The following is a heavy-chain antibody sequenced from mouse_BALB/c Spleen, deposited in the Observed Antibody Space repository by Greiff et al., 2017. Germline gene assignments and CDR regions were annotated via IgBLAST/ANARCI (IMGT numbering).Heavy chain of an antibody. CDR2: VSSGGST. V-gene: IGHV5-6-5*01. D-gene: IGHD1-1*01. Sequence: EVKLVESGGGLVKPGGSLKLSCAASGFTFSSDAMSLVRQTPEKRLEGVASVSSGGSTYYPDSVKGRFTISRDNARNILYLQMSSLRSEDTAMYYCARGDYYGSSYVGYAMVFWGQGTSVIVSS. J-gene: IGHJ4*01. CDR3: ARGDYYGSSYVGYAMVF. CDR1: GFTFSSDA.